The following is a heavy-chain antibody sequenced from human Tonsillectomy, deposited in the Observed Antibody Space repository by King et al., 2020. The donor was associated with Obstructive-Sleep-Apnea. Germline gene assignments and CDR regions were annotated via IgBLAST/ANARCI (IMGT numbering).Heavy chain of an antibody. D-gene: IGHD3-9*01. CDR3: ARVYYEILTGYQPLDH. Sequence: VQLQESGPGLVKPSETLSLTCTVSGDSINRNSWSWIRQPPGKGLEWIGFIYHSGSPNYNPSLKSRVNISLDTPTNQFSLGLTSVTAADTAVYYCARVYYEILTGYQPLDHWGQGTLVTVSS. J-gene: IGHJ4*02. CDR1: GDSINRNS. CDR2: IYHSGSP. V-gene: IGHV4-59*01.